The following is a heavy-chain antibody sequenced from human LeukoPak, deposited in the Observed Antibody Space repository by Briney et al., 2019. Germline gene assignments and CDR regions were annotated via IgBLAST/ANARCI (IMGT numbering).Heavy chain of an antibody. V-gene: IGHV1-69*13. Sequence: SVKVSCQASGGTFSSYAISWVRQAPGQGLEWMGGIIPIFGTANYAQKFQGRVTITADESTSTAYMELSRLRSEDTAVYYCARDSRLANWCDPWGRGTLVTVSS. CDR3: ARDSRLANWCDP. CDR2: IIPIFGTA. D-gene: IGHD3-9*01. CDR1: GGTFSSYA. J-gene: IGHJ5*02.